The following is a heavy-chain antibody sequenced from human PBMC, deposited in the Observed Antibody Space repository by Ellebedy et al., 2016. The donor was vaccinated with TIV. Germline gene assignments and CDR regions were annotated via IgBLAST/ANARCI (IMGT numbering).Heavy chain of an antibody. CDR1: GYTFTSYA. D-gene: IGHD4-17*01. J-gene: IGHJ4*02. CDR3: ARDSDYGTFDY. V-gene: IGHV1-3*01. Sequence: AASVKVSCKASGYTFTSYAMHWVRQAPGQRLEWMGWFNAGIGNTKYSQKFQGRVTITRDTSASTAYMELCSLRSEDTAVYYCARDSDYGTFDYWGQGTLVTVSS. CDR2: FNAGIGNT.